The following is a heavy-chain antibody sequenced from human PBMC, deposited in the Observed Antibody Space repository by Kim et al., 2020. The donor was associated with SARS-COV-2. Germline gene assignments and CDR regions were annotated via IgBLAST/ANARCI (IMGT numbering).Heavy chain of an antibody. CDR2: IAYDGNNK. Sequence: GGSLRLSCAASGFTFSTYGMHWVRQAPGKGLEWVAVIAYDGNNKYYADSVKGRFTISRDNSKNTLYLQMNSLRAEDTAVYYCAKLQDGYSEDFDYWGQGTLVTVSS. CDR3: AKLQDGYSEDFDY. J-gene: IGHJ4*02. CDR1: GFTFSTYG. D-gene: IGHD5-18*01. V-gene: IGHV3-30*18.